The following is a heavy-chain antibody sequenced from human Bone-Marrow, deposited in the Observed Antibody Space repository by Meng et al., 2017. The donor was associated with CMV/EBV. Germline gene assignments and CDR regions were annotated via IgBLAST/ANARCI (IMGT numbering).Heavy chain of an antibody. CDR3: ARGIMVRGVSYYYYGMDV. CDR1: GFTFSSYA. Sequence: GESLKISCAASGFTFSSYAMHWVRQAPGKGLEWVAVISYDGSNKYYADSVKGRFTISRDNSKNTLYLQMNSLRAEDTAVYYCARGIMVRGVSYYYYGMDVWGQGTTVTASS. V-gene: IGHV3-30-3*01. D-gene: IGHD3-10*01. J-gene: IGHJ6*02. CDR2: ISYDGSNK.